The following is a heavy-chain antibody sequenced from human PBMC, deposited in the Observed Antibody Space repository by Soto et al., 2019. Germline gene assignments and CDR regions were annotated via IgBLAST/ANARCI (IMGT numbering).Heavy chain of an antibody. Sequence: GGSLRLSCAASGFTFSSYSMNWVRQAPGKGLEWVSSISSSSSYIYYADSVKGRFTISRDNAKNSLYLQMNSLRAEDTAVYYCARGVDYDFWSGYYGRFDYWGQGTLVTVSS. D-gene: IGHD3-3*01. CDR2: ISSSSSYI. CDR1: GFTFSSYS. J-gene: IGHJ4*02. V-gene: IGHV3-21*01. CDR3: ARGVDYDFWSGYYGRFDY.